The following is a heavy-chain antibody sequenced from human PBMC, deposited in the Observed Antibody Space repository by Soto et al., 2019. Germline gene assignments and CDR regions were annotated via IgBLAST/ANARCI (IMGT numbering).Heavy chain of an antibody. J-gene: IGHJ4*02. V-gene: IGHV1-69*13. CDR1: GGTFSSYA. D-gene: IGHD3-22*01. CDR2: IIPIFGTA. CDR3: ARAVGYYYDSSGYLDY. Sequence: SVKVSCKASGGTFSSYAISWVRQAPGQGLEWMGGIIPIFGTANYAQKFQGRVTITADESTSTAYMELSSLRSEDTAVYYCARAVGYYYDSSGYLDYWGQGTLGTVSS.